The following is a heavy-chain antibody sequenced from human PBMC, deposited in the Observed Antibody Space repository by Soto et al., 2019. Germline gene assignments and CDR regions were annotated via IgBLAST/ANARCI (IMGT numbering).Heavy chain of an antibody. CDR3: AKEIHDYGAERVPWFDP. Sequence: EVQLLESGGGLVQPGGSLRLSCAASGFTFSSYAMTWVRQAPGKGLGGVSGLSRSGDSTYYADSVKGRFTISRDNSKNTLYLQMNSLRAEDTAVYYCAKEIHDYGAERVPWFDPWGQGTLVTVSS. CDR2: LSRSGDST. V-gene: IGHV3-23*01. J-gene: IGHJ5*02. CDR1: GFTFSSYA. D-gene: IGHD4-17*01.